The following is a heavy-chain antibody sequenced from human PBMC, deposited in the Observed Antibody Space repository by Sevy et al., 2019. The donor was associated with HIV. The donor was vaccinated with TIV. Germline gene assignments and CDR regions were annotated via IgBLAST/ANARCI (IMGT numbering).Heavy chain of an antibody. J-gene: IGHJ4*02. CDR2: IYYSGSI. CDR3: ARSGANWNPENYFDY. CDR1: GGSISSYY. D-gene: IGHD1-20*01. V-gene: IGHV4-59*01. Sequence: SETLSLTCTVSGGSISSYYWSWIRQPPGKGLEWIGYIYYSGSINYNPSLKSRVTISVDTSKNQFSLKLSSVTAADTAVYYCARSGANWNPENYFDYWGQGTLVTVSS.